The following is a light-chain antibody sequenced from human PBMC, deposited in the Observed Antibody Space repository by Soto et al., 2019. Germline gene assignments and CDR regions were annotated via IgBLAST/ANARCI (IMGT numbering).Light chain of an antibody. CDR3: CSYAGSSTLMV. J-gene: IGLJ2*01. V-gene: IGLV2-23*01. Sequence: QSVLTQPASVSGSPGQSITISCTGTSSDVGSYNLVSWYQQHPGEAPKLMIYEGSKRPSGVSNRFSGSKSGNTASLTISGLQAEDEADYYCCSYAGSSTLMVFGGGTKLTVL. CDR1: SSDVGSYNL. CDR2: EGS.